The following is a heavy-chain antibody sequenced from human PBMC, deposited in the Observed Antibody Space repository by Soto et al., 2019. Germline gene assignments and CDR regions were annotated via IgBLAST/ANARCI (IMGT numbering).Heavy chain of an antibody. CDR2: ISYDGSNK. J-gene: IGHJ6*02. CDR1: GFTFSSYA. V-gene: IGHV3-30-3*01. D-gene: IGHD1-7*01. Sequence: VGSLRLSCAASGFTFSSYAMHWVRQAPGKGLEWVAVISYDGSNKYYADSVKGRFTISRDNSKNTLYLQMNSLRAEDTAVYYCARDIRYNWNYYYYYYGMDVCGQGTTVTVSS. CDR3: ARDIRYNWNYYYYYYGMDV.